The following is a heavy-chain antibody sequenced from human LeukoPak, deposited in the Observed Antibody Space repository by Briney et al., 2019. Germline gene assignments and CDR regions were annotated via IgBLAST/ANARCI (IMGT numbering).Heavy chain of an antibody. CDR2: ISYDGSNK. V-gene: IGHV3-30*04. J-gene: IGHJ4*02. CDR1: GFTFSSYA. CDR3: ARETYYYDSSGYGLDY. D-gene: IGHD3-22*01. Sequence: GGSLRLSCAASGFTFSSYAMYWVRQAPGKGLEWVAVISYDGSNKCYADSVKGRFTISRDNSKNTLYLQMNSLRAEDTAVYYCARETYYYDSSGYGLDYWGQGTLVTVSS.